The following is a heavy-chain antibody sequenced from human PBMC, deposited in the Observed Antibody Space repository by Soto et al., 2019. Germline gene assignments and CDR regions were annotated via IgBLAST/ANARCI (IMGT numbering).Heavy chain of an antibody. J-gene: IGHJ3*02. CDR2: ISGSGGST. V-gene: IGHV3-23*01. D-gene: IGHD6-19*01. Sequence: TGGSLRLSCAASGFTFSSYAMSWVRQAPGKGLEWVSAISGSGGSTYYADSVKGRFTISRDNSKNTLYLQMNSLRAEDTAVYYCAKAGSSGWYRRGAFDIWGQGTMVTVSS. CDR1: GFTFSSYA. CDR3: AKAGSSGWYRRGAFDI.